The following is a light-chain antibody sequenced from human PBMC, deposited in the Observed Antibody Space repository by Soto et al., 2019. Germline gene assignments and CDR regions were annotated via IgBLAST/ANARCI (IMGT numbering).Light chain of an antibody. V-gene: IGKV3D-15*01. CDR2: GAS. CDR1: QSISSS. Sequence: TQSPGILSLSPGERASLSCGASQSISSSFLAWYQQKPGQAPRLLIHGASTRATGIAARFSGSGSGTEFTLTISGLQSEDCATYYCQQYNNWPVTFGGGTKV. J-gene: IGKJ4*01. CDR3: QQYNNWPVT.